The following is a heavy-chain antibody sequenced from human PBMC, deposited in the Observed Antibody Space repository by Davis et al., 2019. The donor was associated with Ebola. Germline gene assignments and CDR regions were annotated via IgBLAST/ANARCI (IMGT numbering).Heavy chain of an antibody. CDR3: TTRLVNHFDY. CDR1: GFTFTSHA. J-gene: IGHJ4*02. Sequence: PGGSLRLSCVASGFTFTSHAMSWVRQAPGKGLEWVSVIYSGGITSYADSVKGRFIISRDNSKNTLYLQMNSLRAEDTAMYYCTTRLVNHFDYWGQGTLVTVSS. V-gene: IGHV3-53*01. CDR2: IYSGGIT. D-gene: IGHD6-19*01.